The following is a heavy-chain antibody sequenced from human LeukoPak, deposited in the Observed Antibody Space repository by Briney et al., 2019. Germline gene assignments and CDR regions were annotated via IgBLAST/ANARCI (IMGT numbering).Heavy chain of an antibody. CDR3: GKGIYSSGWSYFDY. J-gene: IGHJ4*01. CDR2: LSGSGITT. CDR1: GFTFSNSA. Sequence: GGSLRLSCAASGFTFSNSAMSWVRQAPGKGLEWVSTLSGSGITTYYADSVKGRFTISRDNSKNTLYLQMNSLRAEDTAVYYCGKGIYSSGWSYFDYWGHGTLVTVSS. D-gene: IGHD6-19*01. V-gene: IGHV3-23*01.